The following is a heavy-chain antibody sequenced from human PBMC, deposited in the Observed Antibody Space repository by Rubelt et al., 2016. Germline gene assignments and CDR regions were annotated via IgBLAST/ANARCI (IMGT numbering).Heavy chain of an antibody. D-gene: IGHD4-17*01. CDR1: GGSISGSSYY. CDR3: ASRRTVPQNWFDP. J-gene: IGHJ5*02. Sequence: QQQLQESGPGLVKPSETLSLTCIVSGGSISGSSYYWGWIRQPPGKGLEWIASIFSSGSTSYSPSLKSLVTISVDTSKNLFSLKLKSVTAADTAVYYCASRRTVPQNWFDPWGQGTLVTVSS. V-gene: IGHV4-39*01. CDR2: IFSSGST.